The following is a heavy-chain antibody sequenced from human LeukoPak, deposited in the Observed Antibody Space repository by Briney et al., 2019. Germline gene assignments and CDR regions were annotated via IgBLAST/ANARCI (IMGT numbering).Heavy chain of an antibody. CDR2: IIPIFGIA. J-gene: IGHJ4*02. V-gene: IGHV1-69*04. D-gene: IGHD3-16*02. Sequence: SVKVSCKASGGTFSSYAISWVRQAPGQGLEWMGRIIPIFGIANYAQKFQGRVTITADKSTSTAYMELSSLRSEDTAVYYCARITWLGELSLGYWGQGTLVTVSS. CDR3: ARITWLGELSLGY. CDR1: GGTFSSYA.